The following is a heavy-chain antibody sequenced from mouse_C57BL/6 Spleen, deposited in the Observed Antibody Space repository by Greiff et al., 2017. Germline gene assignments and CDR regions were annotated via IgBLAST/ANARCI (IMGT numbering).Heavy chain of an antibody. CDR1: GFTFSDYY. J-gene: IGHJ4*01. V-gene: IGHV5-16*01. CDR3: ARDTGLYAMDY. Sequence: EVQVVESEGGLVQPGSSMKLSCTASGFTFSDYYMAWVRQVPEKGLEWVANINYDGSSTYYLDSLKSRFIISRDNAKNILYLQMSSLKSEDTATYYCARDTGLYAMDYWGQGTSVTVSS. D-gene: IGHD4-1*01. CDR2: INYDGSST.